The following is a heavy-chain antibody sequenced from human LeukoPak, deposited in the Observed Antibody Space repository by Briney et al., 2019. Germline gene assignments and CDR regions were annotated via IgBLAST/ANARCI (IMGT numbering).Heavy chain of an antibody. V-gene: IGHV3-30*03. J-gene: IGHJ4*02. CDR3: ARDPTKRWLQNYFDD. D-gene: IGHD5-24*01. CDR1: GFTVSSNY. Sequence: GGSLRLSCAASGFTVSSNYMSWVRQAPGKGLEWVAHISYDGNNKYYGDSVKGRFTISRDNSKNTLYLQMNSLRAEDTAVYYCARDPTKRWLQNYFDDWGQGTLVTVSS. CDR2: ISYDGNNK.